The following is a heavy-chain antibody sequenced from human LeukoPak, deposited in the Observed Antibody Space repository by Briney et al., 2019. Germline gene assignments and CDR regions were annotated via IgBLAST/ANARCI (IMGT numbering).Heavy chain of an antibody. Sequence: ASVKVSCKASGYTFTGYYMHWVRQAPGQGLEWMGRINPNSGGTNYAQKFQGRVTMTRDTSISTAYMELSRLRSDDTAAYYCARGYMGYYYDSRGWFDPWGQGTLVTVSS. J-gene: IGHJ5*02. CDR3: ARGYMGYYYDSRGWFDP. CDR1: GYTFTGYY. CDR2: INPNSGGT. D-gene: IGHD3-22*01. V-gene: IGHV1-2*06.